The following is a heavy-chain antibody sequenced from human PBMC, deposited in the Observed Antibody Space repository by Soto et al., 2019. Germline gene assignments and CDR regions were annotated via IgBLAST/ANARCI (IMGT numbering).Heavy chain of an antibody. D-gene: IGHD2-21*02. CDR1: GFTFGNYA. V-gene: IGHV3-23*01. CDR3: PKGFIVVVTVLRPDDAFDV. J-gene: IGHJ3*01. CDR2: ISVGGGST. Sequence: DVQLLESGGGLVQPGGSLRLACADSGFTFGNYAINWVRLAPGKGLEWVSGISVGGGSTYYADSVKCRLTIFRDTSKNPLFLQWNTLRADDTPVYSFPKGFIVVVTVLRPDDAFDVWGQGKMVTVSS.